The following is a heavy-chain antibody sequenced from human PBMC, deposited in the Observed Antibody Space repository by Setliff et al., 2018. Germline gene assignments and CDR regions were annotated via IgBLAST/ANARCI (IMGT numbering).Heavy chain of an antibody. J-gene: IGHJ5*01. CDR2: ILGGGGNGGRGT. V-gene: IGHV3-23*01. CDR1: GFTFSSYA. Sequence: GGSLRLSCAASGFTFSSYAMSWVRQAPGKGLQWVSGILGGGGNGGRGTIYADSVRGRFIISRDNSKNTLYLHMNSLRAEDTALYYCAKDRVPDNIWDFDSWGPGTLVTVSS. CDR3: AKDRVPDNIWDFDS. D-gene: IGHD1-26*01.